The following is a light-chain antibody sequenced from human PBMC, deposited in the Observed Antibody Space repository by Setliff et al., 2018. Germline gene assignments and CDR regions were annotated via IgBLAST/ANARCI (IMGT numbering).Light chain of an antibody. CDR2: DVS. V-gene: IGLV2-14*03. J-gene: IGLJ2*01. CDR1: SSDIGAYDY. Sequence: QSVLTQPASVSGSPGQSITIYCIGSSSDIGAYDYVAWYQQHPGKAPKLLLYDVSNRPSGISNRFSGSKSGSTASLTITGLQAEDEADYFCSSYTSTRTVIFGGGTKVTVL. CDR3: SSYTSTRTVI.